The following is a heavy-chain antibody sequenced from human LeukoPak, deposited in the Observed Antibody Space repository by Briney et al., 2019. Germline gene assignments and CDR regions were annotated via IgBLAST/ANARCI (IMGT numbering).Heavy chain of an antibody. D-gene: IGHD6-6*01. CDR3: ARSLSSSSVYYFDY. J-gene: IGHJ4*02. CDR2: INPNSGGT. V-gene: IGHV1-2*02. Sequence: ASVKVSCKASGYTFTGYYMHWVRQAPGQGLEWVGWINPNSGGTNYAQKFQGRVTMTRDTSISTAYMELSRLRSDDTAVYYCARSLSSSSVYYFDYWGQGTLVTVSS. CDR1: GYTFTGYY.